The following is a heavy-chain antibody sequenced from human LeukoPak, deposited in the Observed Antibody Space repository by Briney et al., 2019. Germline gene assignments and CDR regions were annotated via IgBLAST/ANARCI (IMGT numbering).Heavy chain of an antibody. J-gene: IGHJ4*02. V-gene: IGHV4-34*01. D-gene: IGHD3-9*01. CDR1: GGSFSGYY. CDR2: INHSGST. Sequence: PSETLSLTCAVYGGSFSGYYWSWIRQPPGKGLEWIGEINHSGSTNHNPSLKSRVTISVDTSKNQFSLKLSSVTAADTAVYYCASTIRMSYWGQGTLVTVSS. CDR3: ASTIRMSY.